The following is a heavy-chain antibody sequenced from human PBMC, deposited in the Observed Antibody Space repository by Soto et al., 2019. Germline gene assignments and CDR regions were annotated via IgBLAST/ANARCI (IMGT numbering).Heavy chain of an antibody. Sequence: DVQLTDSGGGLVQPGGSLRLSCTASGLIFRGNAMSWVRQAPGKGLEWVSAISGSGTITYYADSMRGRFTISRDNSRNTMYLQMNSLRPDDTAVYYCANAPDYGGGYVGAFDSWGQGTMVIVSS. CDR1: GLIFRGNA. CDR3: ANAPDYGGGYVGAFDS. D-gene: IGHD4-17*01. CDR2: ISGSGTIT. J-gene: IGHJ3*01. V-gene: IGHV3-23*01.